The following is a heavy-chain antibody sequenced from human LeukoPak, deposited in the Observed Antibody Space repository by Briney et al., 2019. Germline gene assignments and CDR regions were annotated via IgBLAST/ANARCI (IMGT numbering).Heavy chain of an antibody. V-gene: IGHV3-74*01. J-gene: IGHJ4*02. CDR2: INSDGSST. Sequence: GGSLRLSCAASGFTFSNYWVHWVRQAPGTGLVWVSRINSDGSSTSYADSVKGRFTVSRDNAKNTLYLQMNSPRAEDTAVYYCAKGLSVASSFFDYWGQGTLVTVSS. D-gene: IGHD2-15*01. CDR3: AKGLSVASSFFDY. CDR1: GFTFSNYW.